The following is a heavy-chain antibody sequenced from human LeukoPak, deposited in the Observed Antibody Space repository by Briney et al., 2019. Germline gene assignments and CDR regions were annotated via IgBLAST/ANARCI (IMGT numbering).Heavy chain of an antibody. V-gene: IGHV3-7*01. CDR3: ARLGATSSGKYYFDY. D-gene: IGHD6-25*01. Sequence: RGSLRLSCAVSGFTIGSHFMGWVRHLRGKGLQCVAILEPSGAERNYVDSVKGRFSISRDNAQNSLSLQMNSLSADDTAVYYCARLGATSSGKYYFDYWGRGTLVTVSS. CDR1: GFTIGSHF. CDR2: LEPSGAER. J-gene: IGHJ4*02.